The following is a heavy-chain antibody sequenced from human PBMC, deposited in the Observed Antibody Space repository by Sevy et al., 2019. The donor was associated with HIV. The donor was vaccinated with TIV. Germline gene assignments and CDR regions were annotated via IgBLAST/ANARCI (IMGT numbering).Heavy chain of an antibody. CDR3: ARLLGYCSSTSCWDWFDP. CDR2: IKQDGSEK. CDR1: GFTFSSYW. J-gene: IGHJ5*02. Sequence: GGSLRLSCAASGFTFSSYWMSWVRQAPWKGLEWVANIKQDGSEKYYVDSVKGRFTISRDNAKNSLYLQMNSLRAEDTAVYYCARLLGYCSSTSCWDWFDPWGQGTLVTVSS. D-gene: IGHD2-2*01. V-gene: IGHV3-7*01.